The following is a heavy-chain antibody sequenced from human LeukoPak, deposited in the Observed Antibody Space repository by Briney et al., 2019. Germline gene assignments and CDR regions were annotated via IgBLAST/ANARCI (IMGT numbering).Heavy chain of an antibody. V-gene: IGHV3-33*01. D-gene: IGHD1-26*01. Sequence: GGSLRLSCAASGFTFSSYGMHWVRQAPGKGLEWVAVIWYDGSNKYYADSVKGRFTISRDNSKNTLYLQMNSLRAEDTAVYYCARDFSVSNPVYYYGMDVWGQGTTVTVSS. J-gene: IGHJ6*02. CDR1: GFTFSSYG. CDR3: ARDFSVSNPVYYYGMDV. CDR2: IWYDGSNK.